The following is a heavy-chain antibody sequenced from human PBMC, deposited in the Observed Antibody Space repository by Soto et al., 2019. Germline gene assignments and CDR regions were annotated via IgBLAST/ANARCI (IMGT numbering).Heavy chain of an antibody. J-gene: IGHJ4*02. CDR1: GDSVSSNSAV. V-gene: IGHV6-1*01. CDR2: TYYRSQWHY. CDR3: VRLVGNSWLDH. Sequence: QVQLQQSGPGLVKPSQTLSLTCAISGDSVSSNSAVCNWIRQSPSRGLEWLGRTYYRSQWHYEYAVFVQSRISIDPDTSKNQFSLQLNSVTPEDTAVYYCVRLVGNSWLDHWGQGTLVTVSS. D-gene: IGHD3-9*01.